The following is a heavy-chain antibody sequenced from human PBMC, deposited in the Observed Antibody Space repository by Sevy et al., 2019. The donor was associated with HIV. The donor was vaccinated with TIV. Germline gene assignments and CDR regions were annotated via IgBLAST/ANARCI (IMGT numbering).Heavy chain of an antibody. Sequence: SETLSLTCTVSGFSISSDYYWGWIRQPPGKGLEWIGRMYDGGSTYYNPSLKSRVTISIDTSKNQFSLKLSSVTAADTAVYYCAKDYYGSGSYYEFVYWGQGTLVTVSS. J-gene: IGHJ4*02. CDR2: MYDGGST. D-gene: IGHD3-10*01. CDR3: AKDYYGSGSYYEFVY. CDR1: GFSISSDYY. V-gene: IGHV4-38-2*02.